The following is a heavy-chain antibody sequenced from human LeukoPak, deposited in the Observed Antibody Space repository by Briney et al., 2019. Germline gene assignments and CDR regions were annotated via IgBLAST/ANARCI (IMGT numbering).Heavy chain of an antibody. Sequence: GGSLRLSCAASGFTFSSYGMHWVRQAPGKGLEWGAFIRCDGSNQYYADSVKGRFTISRDNSKNTLYLQMNSLRAEDTAVYYCAKDSLGYCSSTSCPLRVYYYYMDVWGKGTTVTVSS. J-gene: IGHJ6*03. CDR2: IRCDGSNQ. D-gene: IGHD2-2*01. CDR3: AKDSLGYCSSTSCPLRVYYYYMDV. V-gene: IGHV3-30*02. CDR1: GFTFSSYG.